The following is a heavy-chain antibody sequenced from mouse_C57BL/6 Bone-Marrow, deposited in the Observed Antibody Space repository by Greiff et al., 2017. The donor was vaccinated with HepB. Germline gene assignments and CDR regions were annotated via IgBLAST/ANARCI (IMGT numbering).Heavy chain of an antibody. Sequence: VKLMESGPGLVQPSQSLSITCTVSGFSLTSYGVHWVRQSPGKGLEWLGVIWRGGSTDYNAAFMSRLSITKDNSKSQVFFKMNSLQADDTAIYYCAKNWDEYYAMDYWGQGTSVTVSS. J-gene: IGHJ4*01. V-gene: IGHV2-5*01. CDR2: IWRGGST. CDR3: AKNWDEYYAMDY. D-gene: IGHD4-1*01. CDR1: GFSLTSYG.